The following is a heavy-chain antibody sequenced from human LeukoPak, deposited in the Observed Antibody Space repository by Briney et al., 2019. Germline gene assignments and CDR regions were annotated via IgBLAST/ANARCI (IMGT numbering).Heavy chain of an antibody. CDR1: GFTFSTYV. CDR2: IWHDGSNK. D-gene: IGHD5-18*01. CDR3: ARDRGYTYGHPLDY. V-gene: IGHV3-33*01. J-gene: IGHJ4*02. Sequence: GRSLRLSCAASGFTFSTYVIHWVRQAPGKGLEWVALIWHDGSNKYYGDSVKDRFTISRDNSKNTLYLQMDSLRGEDTAVYYCARDRGYTYGHPLDYWGQGTLVTVSS.